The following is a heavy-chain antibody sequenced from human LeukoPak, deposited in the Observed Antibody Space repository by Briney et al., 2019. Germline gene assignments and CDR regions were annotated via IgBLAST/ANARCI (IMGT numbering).Heavy chain of an antibody. CDR1: GFTFSSYA. CDR3: AKADLRTGYGSGSYYPFDY. J-gene: IGHJ4*02. D-gene: IGHD3-10*01. V-gene: IGHV3-23*01. CDR2: ISGSGGST. Sequence: GGSLRLSCAASGFTFSSYAMSWVSQAPGKGLEWVSAISGSGGSTYYADSVKGRFTISRDNSKNTLYLQMNSLRAEDTAVYYCAKADLRTGYGSGSYYPFDYWGQGTLVTVSS.